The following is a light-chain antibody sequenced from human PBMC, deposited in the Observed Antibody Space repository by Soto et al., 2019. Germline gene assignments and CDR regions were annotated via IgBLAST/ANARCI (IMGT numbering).Light chain of an antibody. V-gene: IGKV1-12*01. CDR2: GAS. CDR1: QGISSW. J-gene: IGKJ1*01. Sequence: DIQMTQSPSSVSASVGDRVTITCRASQGISSWLAWHQQKPGKAPKLLIYGASTLPSGVPSRFSGSGSGTDFNLTISSLQPEDFVTYYCQQANSFPWTFGQGTKVEIK. CDR3: QQANSFPWT.